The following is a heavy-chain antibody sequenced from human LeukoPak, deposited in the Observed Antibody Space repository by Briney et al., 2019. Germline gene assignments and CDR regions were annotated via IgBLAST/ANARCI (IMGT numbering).Heavy chain of an antibody. CDR2: ISAYNGNT. CDR3: ARVSAYCGGDCYHYH. CDR1: GYTFTSYG. Sequence: ASVKVSCKASGYTFTSYGISWVRQAPGQGLEWMGWISAYNGNTNYAQKLQGRVTMTTDTSTSTAYMELRSLRSDDTAVYYCARVSAYCGGDCYHYHWGQGTLSPSPQ. J-gene: IGHJ4*02. D-gene: IGHD2-21*02. V-gene: IGHV1-18*01.